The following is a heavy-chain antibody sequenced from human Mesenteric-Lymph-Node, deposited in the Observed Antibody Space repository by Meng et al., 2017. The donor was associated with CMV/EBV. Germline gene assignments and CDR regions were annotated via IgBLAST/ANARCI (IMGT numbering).Heavy chain of an antibody. J-gene: IGHJ4*02. V-gene: IGHV3-30*02. CDR3: AKDRRWLLSPSYSYFDY. D-gene: IGHD3-3*01. CDR2: IRYDGSGK. CDR1: GFIFTDYG. Sequence: GGSLRLSCAASGFIFTDYGMHWVRQAPGKGLEWVGFIRYDGSGKDYIDSVVGRFTISRDNSKNTLYLQMNSLRAEDTAVYYCAKDRRWLLSPSYSYFDYWGQGTLVTVSS.